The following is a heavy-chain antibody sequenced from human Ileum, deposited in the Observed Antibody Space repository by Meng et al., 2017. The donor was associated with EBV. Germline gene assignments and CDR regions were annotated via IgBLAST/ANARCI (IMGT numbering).Heavy chain of an antibody. Sequence: VRLQESAPGLVTPSGTLAPTCAGAGVSISSSNWWSWVHQPPGKGLEWIGEIYHSGSTNYNPSLKSRVTISVDKSKNQFSLNLSSVTAADTAVYYCARVGQWLPIDYWGQGTLVTVSS. D-gene: IGHD6-19*01. CDR1: GVSISSSNW. V-gene: IGHV4-4*02. CDR2: IYHSGST. J-gene: IGHJ4*02. CDR3: ARVGQWLPIDY.